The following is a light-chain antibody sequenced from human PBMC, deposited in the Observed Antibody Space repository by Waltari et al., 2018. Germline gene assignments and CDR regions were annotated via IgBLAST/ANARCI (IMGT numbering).Light chain of an antibody. J-gene: IGKJ1*01. CDR1: ETIHNAY. CDR2: GTS. CDR3: HYSGPSMWT. Sequence: EIVLTQSPGTLSLTPGERVTLSWRASETIHNAYLAWYQQTPGQAPRLLIFGTSTRATGIPARFSGSGSATDFTLTISRLEPEDFALYHCHYSGPSMWTFGQGTRVEIK. V-gene: IGKV3-20*01.